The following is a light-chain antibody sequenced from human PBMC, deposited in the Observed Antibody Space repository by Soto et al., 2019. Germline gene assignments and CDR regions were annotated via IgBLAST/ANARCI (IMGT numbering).Light chain of an antibody. CDR1: QSVSSD. Sequence: EIVLTQSPATLSWSPGERATLSCRASQSVSSDLAWYQQKPGQAPRLLIYDASNRATGIPARFSGSGSGTDFTLTISSLEPEDFAVYYCQQRSNWPPVTFGPGTKVDIK. CDR2: DAS. J-gene: IGKJ3*01. V-gene: IGKV3-11*01. CDR3: QQRSNWPPVT.